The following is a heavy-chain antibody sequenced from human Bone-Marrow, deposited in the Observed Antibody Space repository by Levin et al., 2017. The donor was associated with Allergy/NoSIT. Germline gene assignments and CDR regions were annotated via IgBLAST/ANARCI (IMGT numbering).Heavy chain of an antibody. Sequence: ASVKVSCKASGYTFTSYGISWVRQAPGQGLEWMGWISAYNGNTNYAQKLQGRVTMTTDTSTSTAYMELRSLRSDDTAVYYCARDPMNHYYHSIPRGWFDPWGQGTLVTVSS. CDR1: GYTFTSYG. D-gene: IGHD3-22*01. V-gene: IGHV1-18*01. CDR2: ISAYNGNT. J-gene: IGHJ5*02. CDR3: ARDPMNHYYHSIPRGWFDP.